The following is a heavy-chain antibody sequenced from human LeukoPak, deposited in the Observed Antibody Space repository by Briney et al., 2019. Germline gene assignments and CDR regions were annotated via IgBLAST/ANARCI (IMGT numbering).Heavy chain of an antibody. CDR3: ARGISGTSFGEIGGNGFDV. D-gene: IGHD3-10*01. CDR1: GFTFSNYA. J-gene: IGHJ3*01. V-gene: IGHV3-21*04. Sequence: GGSLRLSCAASGFTFSNYAMSWVRQAPGKGLEWVSSISSRSNFVYYAVSLRGRFTISRDNAKNSLYLQMDSLRAEDTALYYCARGISGTSFGEIGGNGFDVWGQGTMVTVSS. CDR2: ISSRSNFV.